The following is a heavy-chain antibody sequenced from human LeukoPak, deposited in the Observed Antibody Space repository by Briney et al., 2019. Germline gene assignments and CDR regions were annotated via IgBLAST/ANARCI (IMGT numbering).Heavy chain of an antibody. CDR3: AREMLRRKVVWLRFQQLGGFDP. J-gene: IGHJ5*02. V-gene: IGHV3-30*01. Sequence: GRSLRLSCAASGFTFSSYAMHWVRQAPGKGLEWVAVISYDGSNKYYADSVKGRFTISRDNSKNTLYLQMNSLRAEDTAVYYCAREMLRRKVVWLRFQQLGGFDPWGQGTLVTVSS. CDR1: GFTFSSYA. D-gene: IGHD5-12*01. CDR2: ISYDGSNK.